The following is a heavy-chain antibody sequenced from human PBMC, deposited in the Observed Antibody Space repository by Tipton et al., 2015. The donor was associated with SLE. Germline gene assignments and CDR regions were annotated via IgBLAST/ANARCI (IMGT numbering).Heavy chain of an antibody. Sequence: TLSLTCDVFGGSLSDYYWSWIRQSPGKGLEWIGEINRSGSTNYNPSLKSRVSISVDKSKNQFSLKLTSVTAADTGVYYCASGGFYGSGSYYGGWFDPWGQGTLVTVSS. CDR2: INRSGST. D-gene: IGHD3-10*01. J-gene: IGHJ5*02. CDR3: ASGGFYGSGSYYGGWFDP. V-gene: IGHV4-34*01. CDR1: GGSLSDYY.